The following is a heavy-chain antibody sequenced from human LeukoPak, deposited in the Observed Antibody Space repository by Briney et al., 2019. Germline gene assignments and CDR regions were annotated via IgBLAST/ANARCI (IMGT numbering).Heavy chain of an antibody. CDR1: GFTFSSYA. D-gene: IGHD6-19*01. CDR3: AREGGSGWYYFDY. CDR2: ISYDGSNK. J-gene: IGHJ4*02. V-gene: IGHV3-30*14. Sequence: GGSLRLSCAASGFTFSSYAMHWVRQAPGKGLEWVAVISYDGSNKYYADSVKGRFTISRDNSKNTLSLQMGSLRAEDMAVYYCAREGGSGWYYFDYWGQGTLVTVSS.